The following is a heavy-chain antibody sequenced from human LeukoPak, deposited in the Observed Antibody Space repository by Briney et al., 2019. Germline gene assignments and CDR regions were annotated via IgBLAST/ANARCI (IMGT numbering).Heavy chain of an antibody. D-gene: IGHD1-26*01. J-gene: IGHJ5*01. CDR3: ARPWEITMSERSYNWFDS. CDR2: INPNSGGT. Sequence: ASVKVSCKASGYTFTAYYIHWVRQAPGQGLEWMGRINPNSGGTNYAQKLQGRVTMTRDTSISTAYMELSRLRSDDTAVYFCARPWEITMSERSYNWFDSWGQGTLVTVSS. V-gene: IGHV1-2*02. CDR1: GYTFTAYY.